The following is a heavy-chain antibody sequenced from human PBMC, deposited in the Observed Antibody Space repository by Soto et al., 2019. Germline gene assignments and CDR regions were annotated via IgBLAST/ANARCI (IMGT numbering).Heavy chain of an antibody. CDR3: ARTIYDYIWGSYRSTPFDY. V-gene: IGHV4-34*01. J-gene: IGHJ4*02. CDR2: INHSGST. Sequence: SETLSLTCAVYGGSFSGYYWSWIRQPPGKGLEWIGEINHSGSTNYNPSLKSRVTISVDTSKNQFSLKLSSVTAADTAVYYCARTIYDYIWGSYRSTPFDYWGQGTLVTSPQ. CDR1: GGSFSGYY. D-gene: IGHD3-16*02.